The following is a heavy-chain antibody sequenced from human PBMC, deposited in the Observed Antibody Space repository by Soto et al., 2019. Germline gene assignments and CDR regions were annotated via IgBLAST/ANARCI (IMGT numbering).Heavy chain of an antibody. CDR1: GYTFTSYG. CDR3: ARDQEYSTSGLYWFDL. V-gene: IGHV1-18*04. J-gene: IGHJ5*02. D-gene: IGHD6-6*01. CDR2: ISAYNGDT. Sequence: VPLVQSGAEVKKPGASVKVSCQASGYTFTSYGIAWVRQAPGQDLEWMGLISAYNGDTNYAQRLQGRVTMTTDTSTSTVYMELKSLKSDDTAVYYCARDQEYSTSGLYWFDLWGQATLVTVSA.